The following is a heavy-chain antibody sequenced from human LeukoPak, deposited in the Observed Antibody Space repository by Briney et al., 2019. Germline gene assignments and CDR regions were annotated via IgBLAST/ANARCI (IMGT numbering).Heavy chain of an antibody. CDR2: SYYSGST. J-gene: IGHJ3*02. CDR1: GGSISSSSYY. CDR3: ARHLSLGYYAVGAFDI. Sequence: PSESLSLTCTVSGGSISSSSYYWGWIRQPPGKGLEWIGYSYYSGSTYYNPSLKSRVTISVDTSKNQFSLKLSSVTAADTAVYYCARHLSLGYYAVGAFDIWGQGTMVTAPS. V-gene: IGHV4-39*01. D-gene: IGHD3-22*01.